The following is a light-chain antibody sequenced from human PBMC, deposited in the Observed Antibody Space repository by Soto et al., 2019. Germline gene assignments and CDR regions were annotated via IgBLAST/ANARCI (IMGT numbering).Light chain of an antibody. J-gene: IGKJ4*01. CDR3: QQYGSSVLT. CDR1: QSVSNSY. CDR2: DAS. V-gene: IGKV3-20*01. Sequence: EIVLTQSPGTVSLSPGERATLSCRASQSVSNSYLAWYQQKPGQAPRLLIYDASSRATGIPDRVSGSGSGTDFTLTISRLEPEDCAVYYCQQYGSSVLTFGGGTKVEIK.